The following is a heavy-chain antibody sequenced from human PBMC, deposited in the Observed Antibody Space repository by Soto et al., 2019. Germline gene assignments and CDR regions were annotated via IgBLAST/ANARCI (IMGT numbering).Heavy chain of an antibody. CDR2: IYYSGST. D-gene: IGHD4-17*01. J-gene: IGHJ6*02. CDR1: GGSISSSSYY. CDR3: ARPVRYGGRGYYGMDV. V-gene: IGHV4-39*01. Sequence: QLQLQESGPGLVKPSETLSLTCTVSGGSISSSSYYWGWIRQPPGKGLEWIGSIYYSGSTYYNSSLKSRVTMSVDPSNNQFSLKLGSVSAADTAVYYCARPVRYGGRGYYGMDVWGQGTTVTVSS.